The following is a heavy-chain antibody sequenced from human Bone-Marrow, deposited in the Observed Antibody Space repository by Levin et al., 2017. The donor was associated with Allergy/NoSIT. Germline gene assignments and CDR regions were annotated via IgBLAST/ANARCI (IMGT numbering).Heavy chain of an antibody. J-gene: IGHJ4*02. CDR1: GYTLSDLS. CDR2: SDPEDGEA. D-gene: IGHD2-2*01. Sequence: GESLKISCKVSGYTLSDLSIHWVRQAPGKGLEWMGGSDPEDGEAIYAQKFQGRVTMTEDTSPDTAYMELSSLRSEDTAVYFCATARYHDTRRYQYYFDSWRQGTLVTVSS. CDR3: ATARYHDTRRYQYYFDS. V-gene: IGHV1-24*01.